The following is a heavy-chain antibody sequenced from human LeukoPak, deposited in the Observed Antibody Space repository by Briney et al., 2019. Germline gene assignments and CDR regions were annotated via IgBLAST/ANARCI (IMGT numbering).Heavy chain of an antibody. Sequence: PGGSLRLSCAASGFTFSNHGMNWVRQAPGKGLEWVSGISPSGDIRYYADSVKGRFTISRDNSKNTLYLEVISLTAEDTAVNYCAKDDAWLRFGEWSQGTLVTVSS. CDR1: GFTFSNHG. CDR2: ISPSGDIR. CDR3: AKDDAWLRFGE. J-gene: IGHJ4*02. V-gene: IGHV3-23*01. D-gene: IGHD3-10*01.